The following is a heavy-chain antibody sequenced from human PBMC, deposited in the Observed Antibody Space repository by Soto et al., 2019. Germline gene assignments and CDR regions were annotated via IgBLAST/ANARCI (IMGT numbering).Heavy chain of an antibody. Sequence: PGGSLRLSCAASGFTFSSYSMNWVRQAPGKGLEWVSSISSSSSYIYYADSVKGRFTISRDNAKNSLYLQMNSLRAEDTAVYYCARDTPGPTLYVLSGLEYYYYYGMDVWGQGXTVTVSS. CDR1: GFTFSSYS. J-gene: IGHJ6*02. V-gene: IGHV3-21*01. D-gene: IGHD2-15*01. CDR2: ISSSSSYI. CDR3: ARDTPGPTLYVLSGLEYYYYYGMDV.